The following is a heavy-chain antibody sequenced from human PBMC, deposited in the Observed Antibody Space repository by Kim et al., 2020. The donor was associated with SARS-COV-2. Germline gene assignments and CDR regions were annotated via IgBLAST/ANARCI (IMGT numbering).Heavy chain of an antibody. CDR3: AKERSSGWPFDY. CDR1: GFTFSSYA. V-gene: IGHV3-23*01. Sequence: GGSLRLSCAASGFTFSSYAMSWVRLAPGKGLEWVSGIGGTGSKTYYADSVKGRFTISRDNSKNTLYLQMSTLRADDSALYYCAKERSSGWPFDYWGQGTL. D-gene: IGHD6-19*01. J-gene: IGHJ4*02. CDR2: IGGTGSKT.